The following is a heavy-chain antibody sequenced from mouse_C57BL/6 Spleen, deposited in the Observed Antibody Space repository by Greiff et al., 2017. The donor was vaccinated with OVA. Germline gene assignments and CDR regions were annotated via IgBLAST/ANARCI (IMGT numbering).Heavy chain of an antibody. Sequence: QVQLQQPGAELVRPGSSVKLSCKASGYTFTSYWMDWVKQRPGQGLEWIGNIYPSDSETHYNQQFKDKATLTVDKSSRTAYMQLSSPTSEDSAVYYGARRYYDYEAWFAYWGQGTLVTVSA. D-gene: IGHD2-4*01. CDR3: ARRYYDYEAWFAY. V-gene: IGHV1-61*01. CDR2: IYPSDSET. CDR1: GYTFTSYW. J-gene: IGHJ3*01.